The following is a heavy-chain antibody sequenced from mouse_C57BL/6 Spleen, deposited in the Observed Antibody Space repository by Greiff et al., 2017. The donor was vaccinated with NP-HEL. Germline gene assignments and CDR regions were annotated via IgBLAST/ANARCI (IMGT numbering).Heavy chain of an antibody. Sequence: EVHLVESGEGLVKPGGSLKLSCAASGFTFSSYAMSWVRQTPEKRLEWVAYISSGGDYIYYADTVKGRFTISRDNARNTLYLQMSSLKSEDTAMYYCTREGYYGHYFDYWGQGTTLTVSS. V-gene: IGHV5-9-1*02. CDR1: GFTFSSYA. J-gene: IGHJ2*01. D-gene: IGHD1-1*01. CDR3: TREGYYGHYFDY. CDR2: ISSGGDYI.